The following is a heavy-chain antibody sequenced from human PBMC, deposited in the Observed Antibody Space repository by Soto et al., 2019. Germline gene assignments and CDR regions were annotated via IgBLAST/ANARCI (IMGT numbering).Heavy chain of an antibody. J-gene: IGHJ4*02. CDR3: ARGTLHDYGDYDPGTSHVFDS. CDR1: GFSLSNSGVG. CDR2: IYGDNDK. D-gene: IGHD4-17*01. V-gene: IGHV2-5*02. Sequence: QITLKESGPSPVKPTQTLTVTCTFSGFSLSNSGVGVAWIRQPPGKALEWLALIYGDNDKRYSPSLKTRLTXTXAXSXXQVVLTLTHMDPVDTATYYCARGTLHDYGDYDPGTSHVFDSWGQGTLVTVSS.